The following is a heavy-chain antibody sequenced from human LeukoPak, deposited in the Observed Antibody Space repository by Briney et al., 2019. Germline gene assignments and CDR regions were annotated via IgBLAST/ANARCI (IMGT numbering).Heavy chain of an antibody. V-gene: IGHV3-7*04. CDR2: IKQDGSEK. J-gene: IGHJ4*02. D-gene: IGHD3-10*01. Sequence: PGGCLRLSCAASGFTFSSYWMSWVRQAPGKGLEWVANIKQDGSEKYYVDSVKGRFTISRDNAKNSLYLQMNSLRAEDTAVYYCARDRHYYGSGSYYNLGYWGQGALVRVSS. CDR3: ARDRHYYGSGSYYNLGY. CDR1: GFTFSSYW.